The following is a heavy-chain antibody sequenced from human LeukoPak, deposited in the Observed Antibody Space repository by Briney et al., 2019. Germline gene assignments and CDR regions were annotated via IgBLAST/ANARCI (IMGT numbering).Heavy chain of an antibody. CDR2: ISYDGSNK. CDR1: GFTFSSYA. V-gene: IGHV3-30*01. D-gene: IGHD6-6*01. Sequence: GGSLRLSCAASGFTFSSYAMHWVRQAPGKGLEWVAVISYDGSNKYYADSVKGRFTISRDNSKNTLYLQMNSLRAEDTAVYYCARGTAARPDYYYYYMDVWGKGTTVTVSS. CDR3: ARGTAARPDYYYYYMDV. J-gene: IGHJ6*03.